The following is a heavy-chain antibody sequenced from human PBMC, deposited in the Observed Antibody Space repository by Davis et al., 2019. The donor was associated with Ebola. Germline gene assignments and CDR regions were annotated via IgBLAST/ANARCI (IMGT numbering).Heavy chain of an antibody. Sequence: GESLKISCAASGFSLRSCAMSWVRQAPGKGLEWVSGIGSDSGTHYAHSVKGRFTISRDNSKDTLYLQMNNLRAEDTAVYYCAKLPGLLWFGGRYYFDYWGQGTLVTVS. J-gene: IGHJ4*02. D-gene: IGHD3-10*01. CDR2: IGSDSGT. CDR3: AKLPGLLWFGGRYYFDY. V-gene: IGHV3-23*01. CDR1: GFSLRSCA.